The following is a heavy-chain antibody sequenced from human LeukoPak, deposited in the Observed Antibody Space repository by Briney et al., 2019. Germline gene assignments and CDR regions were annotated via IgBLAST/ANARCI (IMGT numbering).Heavy chain of an antibody. CDR2: INPNSGGT. CDR3: ARSIWGSPSDY. Sequence: ASVKVSCXAPGYTFTGYYMHWVRQAPGQGLEWMGRINPNSGGTNYAQKFQGRVTMTRDTSISTAYMELSRLRSDDTAVYYCARSIWGSPSDYWGQGTLVTVSS. D-gene: IGHD7-27*01. CDR1: GYTFTGYY. J-gene: IGHJ4*02. V-gene: IGHV1-2*06.